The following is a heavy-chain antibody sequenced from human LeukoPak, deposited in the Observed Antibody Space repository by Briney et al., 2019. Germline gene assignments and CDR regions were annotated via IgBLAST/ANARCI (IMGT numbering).Heavy chain of an antibody. CDR2: ISSGSTTI. Sequence: GGSLRLSCTTAGFTYAYYGSTWVRQAPGKRLEWVSYISSGSTTIYYADSVKGRFTISRDNAKNSLYLQMNSLRAEDTAVYYCARDVEQWLVRVYYFDYWGQGTLVTVSS. CDR3: ARDVEQWLVRVYYFDY. CDR1: GFTYAYYG. J-gene: IGHJ4*02. D-gene: IGHD6-19*01. V-gene: IGHV3-48*04.